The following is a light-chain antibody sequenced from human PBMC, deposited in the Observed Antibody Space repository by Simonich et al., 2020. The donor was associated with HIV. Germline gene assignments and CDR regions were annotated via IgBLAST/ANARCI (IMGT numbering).Light chain of an antibody. CDR2: WAA. V-gene: IGKV4-1*01. J-gene: IGKJ1*01. CDR1: RSVLYSSNNKNK. Sequence: DIVMTQSPDSLAVSLGERATVNCRSSRSVLYSSNNKNKLAWYQQKPGQPPKLLIYWAATREAGVPDRFSGSGSGTDFTLTISSLQAEDVAIYYCQQYYSTPPTFGQGTKVEIK. CDR3: QQYYSTPPT.